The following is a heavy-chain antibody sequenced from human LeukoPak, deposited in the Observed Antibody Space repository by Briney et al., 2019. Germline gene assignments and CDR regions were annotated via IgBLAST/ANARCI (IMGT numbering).Heavy chain of an antibody. CDR2: ISGSGGST. Sequence: GGSLRLSCAASGVTVSNKYMSWVRQAPGKGLEWVSAISGSGGSTYYADSVKGRFTISRDNSKNTLYLQMNSLRAEDTAVYYCATLDSSEGYWGQGTLVTVSS. CDR3: ATLDSSEGY. J-gene: IGHJ4*02. CDR1: GVTVSNKY. D-gene: IGHD3-22*01. V-gene: IGHV3-23*01.